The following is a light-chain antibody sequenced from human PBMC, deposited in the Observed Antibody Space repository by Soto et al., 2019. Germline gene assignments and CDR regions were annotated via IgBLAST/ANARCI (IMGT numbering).Light chain of an antibody. CDR3: QQYNIYSWT. CDR1: ESISTW. V-gene: IGKV1-5*03. Sequence: DIQMTQSPSTLSASVGDRVTITCRASESISTWLAWYQQKPGKAPNLLIYKASSLESGVPSRFSGSGSGTEFTLTISSLQPDDFATYYCQQYNIYSWTVGQGTKVDI. CDR2: KAS. J-gene: IGKJ1*01.